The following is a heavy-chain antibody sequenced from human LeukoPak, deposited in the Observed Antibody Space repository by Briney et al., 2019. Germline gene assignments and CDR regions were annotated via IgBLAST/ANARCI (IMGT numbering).Heavy chain of an antibody. CDR2: ISSSSSYI. CDR1: GFTFSSYS. V-gene: IGHV3-21*01. CDR3: ARDPAGILTGYRSEYFDY. J-gene: IGHJ4*02. D-gene: IGHD3-9*01. Sequence: GGSLRLSCAASGFTFSSYSMNWVRQAPGKGLEWVSSISSSSSYIYYADSVKGRFTISRDNAKNSLYLQMNSLRAEDTAVYYCARDPAGILTGYRSEYFDYWGQGTLVTVSS.